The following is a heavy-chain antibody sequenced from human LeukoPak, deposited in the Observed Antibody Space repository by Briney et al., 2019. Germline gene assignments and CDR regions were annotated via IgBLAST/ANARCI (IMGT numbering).Heavy chain of an antibody. CDR1: GGSISSYY. CDR3: ARFRNYFDY. Sequence: SETLSLTCTVSGGSISSYYWSWIRQPPGRGLEWIGYIYYSGSTNYNPSLKSRVTISVDTSKNQFSLKLSSVTAADTAVYYCARFRNYFDYWGQGTLVTVSS. V-gene: IGHV4-59*01. CDR2: IYYSGST. J-gene: IGHJ4*02.